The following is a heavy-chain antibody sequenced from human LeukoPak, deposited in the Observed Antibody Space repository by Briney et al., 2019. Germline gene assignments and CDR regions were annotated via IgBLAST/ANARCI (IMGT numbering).Heavy chain of an antibody. V-gene: IGHV3-11*01. CDR1: GFPLSDYN. J-gene: IGHJ5*02. CDR3: ARAGLYFYGSGNYFWFDP. Sequence: GGPLGLSAETPGFPLSDYNMPGIRQAPGKGLECLSNIRVVGDIISYADSVKGRFTISRDNAKDSLYLQMNSLRAEDTAVYYCARAGLYFYGSGNYFWFDPWGQGTLVTVSS. D-gene: IGHD3-10*01. CDR2: IRVVGDII.